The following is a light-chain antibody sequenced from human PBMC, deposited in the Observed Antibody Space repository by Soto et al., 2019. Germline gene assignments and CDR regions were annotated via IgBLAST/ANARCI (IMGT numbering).Light chain of an antibody. J-gene: IGKJ1*01. CDR2: GAS. CDR1: QSVSIN. V-gene: IGKV3-15*01. CDR3: QEYDNWPPEGT. Sequence: TVLTQSPATLSVSPGERASLSCRASQSVSINLAWYQQKSGQASRLLIYGASTRATGIPARFSGSRSGTEFTLTINSLQSEDSAVYYCQEYDNWPPEGTFGQGTKVDIK.